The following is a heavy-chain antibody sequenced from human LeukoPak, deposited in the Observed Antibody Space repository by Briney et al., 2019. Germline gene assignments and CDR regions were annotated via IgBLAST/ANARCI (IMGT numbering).Heavy chain of an antibody. CDR1: GFTFSSYA. CDR3: AKALSGGGYYDSSGYRDY. D-gene: IGHD3-22*01. V-gene: IGHV3-23*01. Sequence: PAGSLRLSCAASGFTFSSYAMSWVRQAPGKGLEWVSAISGSGGSTYYADSVKGRFTISRDNSKNTLYLQMNSLRAEDTAVYYCAKALSGGGYYDSSGYRDYWGQGTLVTASS. CDR2: ISGSGGST. J-gene: IGHJ4*02.